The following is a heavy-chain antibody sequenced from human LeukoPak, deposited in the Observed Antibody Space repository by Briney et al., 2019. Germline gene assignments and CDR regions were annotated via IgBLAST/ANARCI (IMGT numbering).Heavy chain of an antibody. D-gene: IGHD1-26*01. J-gene: IGHJ4*02. CDR1: GYTFTGYY. CDR3: ARARSSGSYHDY. Sequence: ASVKVSCKASGYTFTGYYMHWVRQAPGQGLEWMGRINPNSGGTNYAQKFQGRVTMTRDTSISTAYMELSRLRSDDTAVYYCARARSSGSYHDYWGQGTLVTVSS. CDR2: INPNSGGT. V-gene: IGHV1-2*06.